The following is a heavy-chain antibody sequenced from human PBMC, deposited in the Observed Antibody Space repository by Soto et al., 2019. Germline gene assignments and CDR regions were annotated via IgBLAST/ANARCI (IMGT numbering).Heavy chain of an antibody. V-gene: IGHV1-3*01. D-gene: IGHD6-13*01. CDR2: INAGNGNT. Sequence: QVQLVQSGAEVKKPGASVKVSCKASGYTFTSYAMHWVRQAPGQRLEWMGWINAGNGNTKYSQKFQGRVTITRDTSASTAYMELSSLRSEDTAVYYCARNRGAAGNLYYWGQGTLVTVSS. CDR1: GYTFTSYA. J-gene: IGHJ4*02. CDR3: ARNRGAAGNLYY.